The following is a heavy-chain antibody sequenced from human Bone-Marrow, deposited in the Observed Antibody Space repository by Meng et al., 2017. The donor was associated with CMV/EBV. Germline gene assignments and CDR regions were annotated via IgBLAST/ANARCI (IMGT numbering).Heavy chain of an antibody. D-gene: IGHD4-11*01. J-gene: IGHJ5*02. CDR1: SFRGYY. CDR2: INHSGST. CDR3: AGGGEYSNYGLRREYNWFDP. Sequence: SFRGYYWSWIRQPPGKGLEWIGEINHSGSTNYNPSLKSRVTISVDTSKNQFSLKLSSVTAADTAVYYCAGGGEYSNYGLRREYNWFDPWGQGTLVTVSS. V-gene: IGHV4-34*01.